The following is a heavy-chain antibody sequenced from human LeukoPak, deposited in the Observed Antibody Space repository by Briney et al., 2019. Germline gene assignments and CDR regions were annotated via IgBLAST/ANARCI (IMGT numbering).Heavy chain of an antibody. Sequence: GGSLRLSCAASGFTFDDYAMHWVRQAPGKGLEWVSGISWNSGSIGYADSVKGRFTISRDNSKNTLYLQMNSLRAEDTAVYYCAKDRKGITMVRGVIEDWGQGTLVTVSS. CDR1: GFTFDDYA. CDR3: AKDRKGITMVRGVIED. V-gene: IGHV3-9*01. CDR2: ISWNSGSI. D-gene: IGHD3-10*01. J-gene: IGHJ4*02.